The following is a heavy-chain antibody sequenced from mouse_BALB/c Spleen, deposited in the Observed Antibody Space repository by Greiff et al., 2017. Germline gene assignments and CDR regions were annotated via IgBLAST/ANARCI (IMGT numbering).Heavy chain of an antibody. J-gene: IGHJ3*01. CDR3: AREVYRYDVGAAY. CDR1: GFSLTSYG. Sequence: VQLVESGPGLVAPSQSLSITCTVSGFSLTSYGVHWVRQPPGKGLEWLGVIWAGGSTNYNSALMSRLSISKDNSKSQVFLKMNSLQTDDTAMYYCAREVYRYDVGAAYWGQGTLVTVSA. CDR2: IWAGGST. V-gene: IGHV2-9*02. D-gene: IGHD2-14*01.